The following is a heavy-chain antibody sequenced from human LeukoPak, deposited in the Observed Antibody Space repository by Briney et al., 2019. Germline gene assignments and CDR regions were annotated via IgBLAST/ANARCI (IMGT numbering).Heavy chain of an antibody. D-gene: IGHD3-3*01. CDR1: VYTFTGYY. V-gene: IGHV1-2*02. CDR2: INPNSGGT. J-gene: IGHJ6*03. Sequence: ASVKVSCKASVYTFTGYYMHWVRQAPGQGLEWMGWINPNSGGTNYAQKFQGRVTMTRDTSISTAYMELSRLRSDDTAVYYCARTGLRFLTYYYMDVWGKGTTVTVSS. CDR3: ARTGLRFLTYYYMDV.